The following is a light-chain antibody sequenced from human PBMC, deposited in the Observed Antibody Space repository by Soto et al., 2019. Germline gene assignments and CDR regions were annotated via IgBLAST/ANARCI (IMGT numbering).Light chain of an antibody. V-gene: IGLV1-51*02. CDR1: DSNIGNDH. Sequence: QSVLTQPPSVSAAPGQKVTISCSGSDSNIGNDHVSWYQQFPGTAPKLLIYENNKRPSGIPDRFSGSKSGTSATLDITGLQTGDEADYYCGTWDSGLNAGVIGGGTKLTVL. CDR3: GTWDSGLNAGV. CDR2: ENN. J-gene: IGLJ3*02.